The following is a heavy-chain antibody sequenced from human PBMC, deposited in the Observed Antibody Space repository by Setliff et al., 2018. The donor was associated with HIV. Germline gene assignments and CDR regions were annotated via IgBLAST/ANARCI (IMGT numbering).Heavy chain of an antibody. J-gene: IGHJ5*02. CDR1: GYIFIDYY. CDR3: AKDDRYYYDTSDSPSNWFDP. V-gene: IGHV1-46*01. CDR2: INPRGGST. D-gene: IGHD3-22*01. Sequence: SVKVSCKASGYIFIDYYMHWVRQAPGQGLEWMGMINPRGGSTSYAQNFQGRVTMTRDTSTHTVYMELSSLRSEDTAVYYCAKDDRYYYDTSDSPSNWFDPWGQGSLVTVSS.